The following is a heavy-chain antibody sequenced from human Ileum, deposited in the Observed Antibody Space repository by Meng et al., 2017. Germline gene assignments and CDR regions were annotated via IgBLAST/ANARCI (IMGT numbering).Heavy chain of an antibody. CDR3: AREIYDSSGYYVDY. V-gene: IGHV4-34*01. CDR1: GGSFSGYY. J-gene: IGHJ4*01. Sequence: QGQLTQWGGGLLKPSETLSLTCAVYGGSFSGYYRSWIRQPPGKGLEWIGEISHRGNINYNPSLKSRVIILLDTSKSQFSLRLTTVTAADTAVYYCAREIYDSSGYYVDYWGQGTLVTVSS. D-gene: IGHD3-22*01. CDR2: ISHRGNI.